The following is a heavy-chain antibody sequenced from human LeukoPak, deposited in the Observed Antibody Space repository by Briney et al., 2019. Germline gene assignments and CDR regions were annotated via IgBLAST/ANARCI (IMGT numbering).Heavy chain of an antibody. Sequence: VQVPHQVCVYSFPDYYLHWVQPAPAKGLEGMGLVDPEDGKTIYAEKFQGRVTITADTPTDTAYVELSSLRSEDTAVYYCATGLGVVGAISYYYYMDVWGKGTTVTVSS. J-gene: IGHJ6*03. CDR3: ATGLGVVGAISYYYYMDV. CDR1: VYSFPDYY. D-gene: IGHD1-26*01. CDR2: VDPEDGKT. V-gene: IGHV1-69-2*01.